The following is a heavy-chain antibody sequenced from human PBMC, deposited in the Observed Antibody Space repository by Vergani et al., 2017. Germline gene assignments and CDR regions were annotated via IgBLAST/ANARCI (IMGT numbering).Heavy chain of an antibody. Sequence: QVQLVESGGGVVQPGRSLRLSCAASGFTFSSYGMHWVRQAPGKGLEWVAVIWYDGSNKYYADSVKGRFTISRDNSKNTLYLQMNSLRAEDTAVYYCAKDVYYYGSGSYSYFDYWGQGTLVTVSS. CDR3: AKDVYYYGSGSYSYFDY. CDR2: IWYDGSNK. D-gene: IGHD3-10*01. CDR1: GFTFSSYG. J-gene: IGHJ4*02. V-gene: IGHV3-33*06.